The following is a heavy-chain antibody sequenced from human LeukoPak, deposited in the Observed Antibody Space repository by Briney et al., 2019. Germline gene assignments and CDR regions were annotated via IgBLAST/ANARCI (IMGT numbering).Heavy chain of an antibody. CDR1: GFTFSSYA. CDR3: AKYVATVPTHYYYYALDV. CDR2: INGSVGST. V-gene: IGHV3-23*01. J-gene: IGHJ6*02. D-gene: IGHD4-11*01. Sequence: GGSLRLSCAASGFTFSSYAMSWVRQAPGKGLEWVSAINGSVGSTYYADSVKGRFTFSRDNSKNTLYLQMNSLRAEDTAVYYCAKYVATVPTHYYYYALDVWGQGTTVTVSS.